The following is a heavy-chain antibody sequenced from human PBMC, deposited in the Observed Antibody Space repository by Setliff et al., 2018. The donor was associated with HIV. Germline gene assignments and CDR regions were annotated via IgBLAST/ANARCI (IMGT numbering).Heavy chain of an antibody. CDR3: VRTGGSPDEGGYMDV. CDR2: IKQEVKDT. Sequence: GGSLRLSCAASGFTFSSYSMTWVRQAPGKGLEWVANIKQEVKDTYYVDSVKGRFFISRDNAKNSVYLQMNSLRAEDTAVYHCVRTGGSPDEGGYMDVWGTGTTVTVSS. J-gene: IGHJ6*04. CDR1: GFTFSSYS. D-gene: IGHD2-8*02. V-gene: IGHV3-7*03.